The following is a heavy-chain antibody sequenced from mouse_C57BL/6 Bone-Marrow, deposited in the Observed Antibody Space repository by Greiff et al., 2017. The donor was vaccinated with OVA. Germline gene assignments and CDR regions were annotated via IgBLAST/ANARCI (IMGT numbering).Heavy chain of an antibody. J-gene: IGHJ4*01. D-gene: IGHD2-12*01. V-gene: IGHV3-6*01. CDR2: ISYDGSN. Sequence: EVQLVESGPGLVKPSQSLSLTCSVTGYSITSGYYWNWIRQFPGNKLEWMGYISYDGSNNYNPSLKNRISITRDTSKNQFFLKLNSVTTEDTATYYCARGYYSPYAMDYGGQGTSVTVSS. CDR1: GYSITSGYY. CDR3: ARGYYSPYAMDY.